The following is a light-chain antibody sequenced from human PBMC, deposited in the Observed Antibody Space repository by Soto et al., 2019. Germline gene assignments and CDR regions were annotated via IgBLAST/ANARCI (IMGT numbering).Light chain of an antibody. CDR1: QSISSC. CDR2: KTS. J-gene: IGKJ4*01. Sequence: DIQMTQSPSTLSASVGDRVTITCRARQSISSCLAWYQQKPGKAPKLLIYKTSNLESGVPSRFSGSGSGTEFSLTISSLQPDDFATSYCQQYKSFSLTFGGGTRVEVK. CDR3: QQYKSFSLT. V-gene: IGKV1-5*03.